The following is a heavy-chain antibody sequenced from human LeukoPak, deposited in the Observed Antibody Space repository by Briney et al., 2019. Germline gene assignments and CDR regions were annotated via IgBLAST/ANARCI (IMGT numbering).Heavy chain of an antibody. V-gene: IGHV4-59*01. D-gene: IGHD6-6*01. Sequence: SETLSLTCTVSGGSISSYYWSWIRQPPGKGLEGIGYIYYSGSTNYNPSLKSRVTTSVDTSKNQFSLKLSSVTAADTAVYYCAREKYSSSSALDYFDYWGQGTLVTVSS. CDR1: GGSISSYY. CDR3: AREKYSSSSALDYFDY. CDR2: IYYSGST. J-gene: IGHJ4*02.